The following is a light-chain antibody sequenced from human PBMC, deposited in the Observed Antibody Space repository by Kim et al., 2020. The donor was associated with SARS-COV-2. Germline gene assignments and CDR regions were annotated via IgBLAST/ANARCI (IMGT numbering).Light chain of an antibody. J-gene: IGKJ4*01. Sequence: ASIGDRVTIPCRASHDISSYLAWYQQELGKAPKLLMYAASTLESGVPSRFSGSGSGTDFTLTISSLQPEDFATYYCQHLKSYPLTFGGGTKVDIK. CDR1: HDISSY. CDR3: QHLKSYPLT. CDR2: AAS. V-gene: IGKV1-9*01.